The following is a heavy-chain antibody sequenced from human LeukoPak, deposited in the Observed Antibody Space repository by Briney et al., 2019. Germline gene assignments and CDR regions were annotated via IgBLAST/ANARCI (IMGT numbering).Heavy chain of an antibody. V-gene: IGHV5-51*01. D-gene: IGHD6-13*01. CDR1: GYSFTSYW. CDR3: ARQGSSSSFLFDY. CDR2: IYPGDSDT. J-gene: IGHJ4*02. Sequence: GESLKISSKGSGYSFTSYWIGWVRQMPGKGLEWMGIIYPGDSDTRYSPSFQGQVTISADKSISTAYLQWSSLKASDTAMYYCARQGSSSSFLFDYWGQGTLVTVSS.